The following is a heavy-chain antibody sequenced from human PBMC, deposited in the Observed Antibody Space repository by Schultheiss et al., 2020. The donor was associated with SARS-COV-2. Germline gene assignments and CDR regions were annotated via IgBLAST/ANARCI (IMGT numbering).Heavy chain of an antibody. D-gene: IGHD2-2*01. CDR2: IYYSGST. CDR3: ARLGYCSSTSCSYLDI. J-gene: IGHJ3*02. CDR1: GGSISSYY. Sequence: SETLSLTCTVSGGSISSYYWSWIRQPPGKGLEWIGYIYYSGSTNYNPSLKSRVTISVDTSKNQFSLKLSSVTAADTAMYYCARLGYCSSTSCSYLDIWGQGTMVTVSS. V-gene: IGHV4-59*12.